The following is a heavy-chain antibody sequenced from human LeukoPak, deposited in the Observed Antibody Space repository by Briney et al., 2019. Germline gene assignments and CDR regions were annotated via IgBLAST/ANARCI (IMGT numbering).Heavy chain of an antibody. V-gene: IGHV3-53*01. CDR2: IYRDGNT. J-gene: IGHJ3*02. CDR3: ARYTFRAVDI. D-gene: IGHD2-2*02. Sequence: GGSLRLSCAASGLSLSVNYMTWVRQSPGKGLEWLSNIYRDGNTYYADSVNGRFSISRDDYKNTLYLEMNSLRAEDTALYYCARYTFRAVDIWGQGSRVTVSS. CDR1: GLSLSVNY.